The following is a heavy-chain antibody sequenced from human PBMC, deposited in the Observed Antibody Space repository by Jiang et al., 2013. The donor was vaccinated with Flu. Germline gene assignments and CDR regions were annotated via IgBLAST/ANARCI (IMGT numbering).Heavy chain of an antibody. V-gene: IGHV3-30*04. J-gene: IGHJ6*02. CDR3: AKADPKTIAGYCSGGNCYSGKSYYGMDV. D-gene: IGHD2-15*01. CDR2: ISYDGSNK. Sequence: GLEWVAVISYDGSNKYYAGSVKGRFTISRDNSKNTLYLQMNSLTIDDTAVYHCAKADPKTIAGYCSGGNCYSGKSYYGMDVWGQGTTVTVSS.